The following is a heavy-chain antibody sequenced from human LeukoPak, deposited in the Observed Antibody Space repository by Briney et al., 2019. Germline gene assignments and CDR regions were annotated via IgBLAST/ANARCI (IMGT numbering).Heavy chain of an antibody. CDR2: IYYSGST. J-gene: IGHJ4*02. D-gene: IGHD6-13*01. CDR1: GGSISSSSYY. Sequence: SETLSLTCTVSGGSISSSSYYWGWIRQPPGKGLEWIGSIYYSGSTYYNPSLKSRVTISVDTSKNQFSLKLSSVTAADTAVYYCARVPRIAAAGLDGELGPWGQGTLVTVSS. V-gene: IGHV4-39*07. CDR3: ARVPRIAAAGLDGELGP.